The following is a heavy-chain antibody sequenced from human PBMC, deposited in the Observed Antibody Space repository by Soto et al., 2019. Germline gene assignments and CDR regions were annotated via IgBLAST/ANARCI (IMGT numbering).Heavy chain of an antibody. CDR2: INWHSGSI. D-gene: IGHD6-13*01. CDR3: VKDESINWYSGHFRH. Sequence: EVQLVESGGGLVQPGRSLRLSCAASGFTFDDYAMHWVRQFPGKGLEWVSGINWHSGSIGYGDSVKGRFAISRDNAKNSLHLQMNSLSAEDTAFYYCVKDESINWYSGHFRHWGQGTLVTVSS. V-gene: IGHV3-9*01. CDR1: GFTFDDYA. J-gene: IGHJ1*01.